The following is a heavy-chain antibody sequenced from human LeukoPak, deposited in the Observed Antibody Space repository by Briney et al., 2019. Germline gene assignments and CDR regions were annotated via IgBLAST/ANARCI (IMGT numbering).Heavy chain of an antibody. J-gene: IGHJ4*02. V-gene: IGHV3-23*01. CDR1: GFTFSSYG. CDR3: ARDYAAAFDY. D-gene: IGHD3-16*01. Sequence: GGSLRLSCAVSGFTFSSYGMSWVRQAPGKGLEWVSAISGSGGSTYYAGSVKGRFTISRDNSKNTLYLQMNSLRAEDTAVYYCARDYAAAFDYWGQGTLVTVSS. CDR2: ISGSGGST.